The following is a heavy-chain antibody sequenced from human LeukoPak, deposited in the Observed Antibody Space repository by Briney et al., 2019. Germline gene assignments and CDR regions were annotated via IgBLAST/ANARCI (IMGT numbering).Heavy chain of an antibody. CDR2: VKQDGSQA. Sequence: PGGSLTLSCATSGFTFTRYWMARIRQSPGKGLEWVANVKQDGSQAYYLESVEGRFTISRDNAKTSLYLHMNNLRAEDTAVYYCSNGIYDSSYWGQGTLVTVSS. J-gene: IGHJ4*02. V-gene: IGHV3-7*01. D-gene: IGHD6-6*01. CDR1: GFTFTRYW. CDR3: SNGIYDSSY.